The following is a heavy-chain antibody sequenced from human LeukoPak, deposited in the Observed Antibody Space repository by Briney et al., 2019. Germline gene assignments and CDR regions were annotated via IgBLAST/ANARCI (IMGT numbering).Heavy chain of an antibody. J-gene: IGHJ4*02. D-gene: IGHD3-10*01. CDR2: INPNSGGT. CDR1: GYTFIDYY. Sequence: ASVKVSCKASGYTFIDYYIHWVRQAPGQGLEWMGRINPNSGGTNYGQKFQGRVTMTRDTSISTAYMELSRLISDETAVYYCARIRYYYGSGSYSLGYWGQGTLVTVSS. CDR3: ARIRYYYGSGSYSLGY. V-gene: IGHV1-2*06.